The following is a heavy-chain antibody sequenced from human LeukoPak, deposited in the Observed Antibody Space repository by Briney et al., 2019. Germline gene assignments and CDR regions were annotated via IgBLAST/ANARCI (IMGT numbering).Heavy chain of an antibody. CDR1: GGSIRSYY. CDR2: IYYSGST. Sequence: SETLSLTCTVSGGSIRSYYWSWIRQPPGKGLEWIGYIYYSGSTNYNPSLKSRVTISVDTSKNQFSLKLSSVTAADTAVYYCARGGFLGSYFDYWGQGTLVTVSS. J-gene: IGHJ4*02. V-gene: IGHV4-59*01. CDR3: ARGGFLGSYFDY. D-gene: IGHD3-3*01.